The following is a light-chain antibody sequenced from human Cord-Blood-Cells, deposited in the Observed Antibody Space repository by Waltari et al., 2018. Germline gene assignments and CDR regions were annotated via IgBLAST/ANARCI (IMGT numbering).Light chain of an antibody. CDR3: QQSYSTPFT. CDR2: AAS. Sequence: DIQMTQSPSSLSASVGDRVTITCRASQSISSYLNWSQQKPGKAPKLLIYAASSLQSGVPSRFSGSGSGTDCTLTISSLQPEDFATYYCQQSYSTPFTFGPGTKVDIK. V-gene: IGKV1-39*01. CDR1: QSISSY. J-gene: IGKJ3*01.